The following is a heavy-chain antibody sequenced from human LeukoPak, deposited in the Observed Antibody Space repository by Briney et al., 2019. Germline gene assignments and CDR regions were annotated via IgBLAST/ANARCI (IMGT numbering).Heavy chain of an antibody. J-gene: IGHJ6*03. D-gene: IGHD6-13*01. CDR1: GFTFSSYS. CDR2: ISSSSSYI. Sequence: GGSLRLSCAASGFTFSSYSMNWVRQAPGKGLEWVSSISSSSSYIYYADSVKGRFTISRDNAKKSLYLQMNSLRAEDTAVYYCARNIAAAGTVYYYYYYMDVWGKGTTVTVSS. V-gene: IGHV3-21*01. CDR3: ARNIAAAGTVYYYYYYMDV.